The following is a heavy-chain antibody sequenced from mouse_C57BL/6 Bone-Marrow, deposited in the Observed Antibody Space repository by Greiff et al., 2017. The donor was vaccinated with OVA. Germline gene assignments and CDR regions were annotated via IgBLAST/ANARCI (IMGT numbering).Heavy chain of an antibody. J-gene: IGHJ3*01. CDR2: IDPANGNT. CDR3: AHQYSPFAY. V-gene: IGHV14-3*01. Sequence: VQLQQPVAELVRPGASVKLSCTASGFTIKNTYMHWVKQRPEQGLEWNGRIDPANGNTKYAPKFQGKATITADTSSNTAYLQLSSLTSEDTAIYYCAHQYSPFAYWGQGTLVTVSA. CDR1: GFTIKNTY. D-gene: IGHD2-12*01.